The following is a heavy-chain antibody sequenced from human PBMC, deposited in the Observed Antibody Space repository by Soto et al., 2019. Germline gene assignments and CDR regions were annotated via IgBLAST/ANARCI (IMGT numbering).Heavy chain of an antibody. J-gene: IGHJ4*02. CDR1: AFSFSTSW. Sequence: GESLSLSCAASAFSFSTSWMHWVRQAPGEGLVWVSRINPDGRTINYADSVKGRFTISRDNAKNSLYLQMNSLRAEDTALYYCAKDIGGLPSGLIDYWGQGTLVTVSS. CDR2: INPDGRTI. D-gene: IGHD3-16*01. V-gene: IGHV3-74*01. CDR3: AKDIGGLPSGLIDY.